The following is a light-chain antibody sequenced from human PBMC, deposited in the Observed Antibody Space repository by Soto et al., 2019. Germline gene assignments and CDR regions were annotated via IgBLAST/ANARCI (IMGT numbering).Light chain of an antibody. Sequence: QSVLTQPASVSGSPGQSITISCSGTSSDVGGYDSVSWYQQHPGKAPKVMIYEVSNRPSEVSNRFSGSKYGNTASLTISGLQAEDEADYYCSSYTSSYTLVFGAGTKVTVL. CDR1: SSDVGGYDS. CDR2: EVS. CDR3: SSYTSSYTLV. V-gene: IGLV2-14*01. J-gene: IGLJ1*01.